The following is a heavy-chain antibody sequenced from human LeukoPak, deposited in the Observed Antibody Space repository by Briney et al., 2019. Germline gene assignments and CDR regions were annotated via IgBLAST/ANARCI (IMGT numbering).Heavy chain of an antibody. Sequence: KPGGSLRLSCAASGFTFSSYSMNWVRQAPGKGLEWVSSISSSSSYIYYADSVKGRFTISRDNAKNSLYLQMNSLRAEDTAVYYCARRMVRGVNSPHDYWGQGTLVTVSS. CDR1: GFTFSSYS. CDR3: ARRMVRGVNSPHDY. V-gene: IGHV3-21*01. J-gene: IGHJ4*02. D-gene: IGHD3-10*01. CDR2: ISSSSSYI.